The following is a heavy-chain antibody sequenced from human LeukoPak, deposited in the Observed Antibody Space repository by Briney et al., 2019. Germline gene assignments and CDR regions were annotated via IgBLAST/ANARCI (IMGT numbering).Heavy chain of an antibody. V-gene: IGHV3-23*01. CDR3: AKPGEASNYYFDY. J-gene: IGHJ4*02. CDR1: GFTFSTYD. Sequence: GGPLRLSCTASGFTFSTYDMSWVRQAPGKGLEWVSTVRVNGRSTYYADSVKGRFTISRDNSKNTLYLQMNSLRAEDTALYYCAKPGEASNYYFDYWGQGALVTVSS. CDR2: VRVNGRST. D-gene: IGHD2-21*01.